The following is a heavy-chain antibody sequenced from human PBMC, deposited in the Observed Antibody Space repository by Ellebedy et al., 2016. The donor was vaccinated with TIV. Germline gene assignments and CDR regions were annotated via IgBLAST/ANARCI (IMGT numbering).Heavy chain of an antibody. CDR3: SRGIAAVMY. Sequence: PGGSLRPSCAGAGFTFSNYSMNWVRKAPGKGLEWVASITGSSSYMFYSDSVKGRFTISRDNAKNALSLQLNSLRAEDTAVYYCSRGIAAVMYWGQGTLVTVSS. J-gene: IGHJ4*02. CDR2: ITGSSSYM. V-gene: IGHV3-21*01. CDR1: GFTFSNYS. D-gene: IGHD6-13*01.